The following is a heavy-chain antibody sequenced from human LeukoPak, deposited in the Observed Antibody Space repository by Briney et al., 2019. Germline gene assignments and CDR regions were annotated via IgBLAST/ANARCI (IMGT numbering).Heavy chain of an antibody. D-gene: IGHD3-22*01. CDR3: AREGSESTPYYYDSSGYYYAWFDP. CDR1: GGTFSSYA. V-gene: IGHV1-69*05. J-gene: IGHJ5*02. CDR2: IIPIFGTA. Sequence: GSSVKVSCKASGGTFSSYAISWVPQAPGQGLEWMGRIIPIFGTANYAQKFQGRVTITTDESTSTAYMELSSLRSEDTAVYYCAREGSESTPYYYDSSGYYYAWFDPWGQGTLVTVSS.